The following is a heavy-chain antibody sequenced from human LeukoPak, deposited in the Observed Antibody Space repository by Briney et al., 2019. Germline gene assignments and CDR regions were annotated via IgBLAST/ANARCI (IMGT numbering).Heavy chain of an antibody. J-gene: IGHJ6*02. CDR1: GFTFSNAW. Sequence: GGSLRLSCAASGFTFSNAWMSWVRQAPGKGLEWVGRIKSKTDGGKTDYAAPVKGRFTISRDDSKNTLYLVINMLKTEDTATLNCHCSRDRRNGVCYVGGYYYYGMDVWGQGTTVTVSS. CDR2: IKSKTDGGKT. D-gene: IGHD2-8*01. V-gene: IGHV3-15*01. CDR3: HCSRDRRNGVCYVGGYYYYGMDV.